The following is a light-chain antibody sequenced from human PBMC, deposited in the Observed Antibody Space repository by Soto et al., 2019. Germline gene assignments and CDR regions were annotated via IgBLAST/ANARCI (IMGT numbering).Light chain of an antibody. CDR3: QQYGRSPVT. J-gene: IGKJ2*01. CDR2: GAS. Sequence: EIVLTQSPVTLSLSPGERATLSCRASQKISHNFLAWFQQKPGLAPRLLISGASTRASDIPDRFSGSGSGTDCALTSSRREPEDFAVYFCQQYGRSPVTFGQGTKLQIK. CDR1: QKISHNF. V-gene: IGKV3-20*01.